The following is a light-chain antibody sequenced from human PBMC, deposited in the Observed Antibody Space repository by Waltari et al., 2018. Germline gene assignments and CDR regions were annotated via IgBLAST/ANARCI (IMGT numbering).Light chain of an antibody. CDR1: QDISHF. CDR3: QKYDSAPLT. CDR2: GAS. Sequence: DMQMTQSPSSLSVSVGDRVTITCRASQDISHFLAWYQQKPGKVPKFLIYGASSLQSGVPSRFSGSGSGTDFTLTINSLHPEDVGVYYCQKYDSAPLTFGGGTRVDIK. J-gene: IGKJ4*01. V-gene: IGKV1-27*01.